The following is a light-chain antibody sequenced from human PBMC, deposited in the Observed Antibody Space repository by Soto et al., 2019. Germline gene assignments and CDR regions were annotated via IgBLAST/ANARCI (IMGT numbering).Light chain of an antibody. V-gene: IGKV1-8*01. CDR1: QGISSY. CDR2: AAS. Sequence: IRMTQSPSSFSASTGDRVTITCRASQGISSYLAWYQQKPGKAPKLLIYAASTLQSGVPSRFSGSGSGTDFTLTISCLQSEDFATYYCQQYYSYPQTFGQGTKLEIK. J-gene: IGKJ2*01. CDR3: QQYYSYPQT.